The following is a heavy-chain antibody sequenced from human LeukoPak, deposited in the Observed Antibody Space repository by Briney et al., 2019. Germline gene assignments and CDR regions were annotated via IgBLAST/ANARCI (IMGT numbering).Heavy chain of an antibody. Sequence: SQTLSLTCAVSGGSISSGGYSWSWIRQPPGKGLEWIGYIYHSGSTYYNPSLKSRVTISVDRSKNQFSLKLSSVTAADTAVYYCARVVKDGYDSYFDYWGQGTLVTVSS. CDR1: GGSISSGGYS. J-gene: IGHJ4*02. D-gene: IGHD5-12*01. CDR3: ARVVKDGYDSYFDY. CDR2: IYHSGST. V-gene: IGHV4-30-2*01.